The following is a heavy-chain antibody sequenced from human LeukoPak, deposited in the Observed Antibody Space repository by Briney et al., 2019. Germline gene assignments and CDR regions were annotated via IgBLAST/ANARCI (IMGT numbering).Heavy chain of an antibody. Sequence: SVKLSCKASGGTFSSYAISWVRQAPGQGLEWMGGIIPIFGTANYAQKFQGRVTITTDESTSTAYMELSSLRSEDTAVYYCARDTGAYCGGDCYQGYFDYWGQGTLVTVSS. J-gene: IGHJ4*02. CDR3: ARDTGAYCGGDCYQGYFDY. CDR1: GGTFSSYA. D-gene: IGHD2-21*02. V-gene: IGHV1-69*05. CDR2: IIPIFGTA.